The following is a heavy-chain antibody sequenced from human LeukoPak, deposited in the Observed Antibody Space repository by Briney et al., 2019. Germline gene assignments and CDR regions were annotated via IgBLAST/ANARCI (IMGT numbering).Heavy chain of an antibody. CDR2: ISYDGSNK. V-gene: IGHV3-30*18. CDR3: AKGSENWFDP. J-gene: IGHJ5*02. Sequence: GGSLRLSCAASGFTFSSYGMHWVRQAPGKGLEWVAVISYDGSNKYYADSVKGRFTISRDNSKNTLYLQMNSLRAEDTAVYYCAKGSENWFDPWGRGTLVTVSS. CDR1: GFTFSSYG.